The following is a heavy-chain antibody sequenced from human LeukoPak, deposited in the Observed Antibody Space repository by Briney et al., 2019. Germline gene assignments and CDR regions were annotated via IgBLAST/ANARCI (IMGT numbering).Heavy chain of an antibody. D-gene: IGHD3-10*01. CDR1: GGSISSSTYS. CDR2: IYYSGTT. J-gene: IGHJ3*02. V-gene: IGHV4-30-4*07. CDR3: ARDGTYYYAFDI. Sequence: SETLSLTCTVSGGSISSSTYSWSWIRQPPGKGLEWIGYIYYSGTTYYNPSLKSRVTISVDTSKNQFSLKLSSVTAADTAVYYCARDGTYYYAFDIWGQGTMVTVSS.